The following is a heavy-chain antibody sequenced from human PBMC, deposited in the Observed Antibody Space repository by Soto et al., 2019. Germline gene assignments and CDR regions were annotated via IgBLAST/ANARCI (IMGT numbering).Heavy chain of an antibody. CDR3: AAGGGLPRYY. Sequence: QLQLQESGSGLVKPSQTLSLTSAVSGGSISSGGYSWSWIRQPPGKGLGWIVYIYNSGSTYYNPSLKGRVTISVDRSKNQFSLKLSSVAAADTAVYDCAAGGGLPRYYWGQGTLVSVSS. CDR1: GGSISSGGYS. V-gene: IGHV4-30-2*01. CDR2: IYNSGST. D-gene: IGHD5-12*01. J-gene: IGHJ4*02.